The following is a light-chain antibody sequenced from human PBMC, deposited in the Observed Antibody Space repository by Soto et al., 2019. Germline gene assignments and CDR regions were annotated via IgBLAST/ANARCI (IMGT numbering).Light chain of an antibody. CDR2: DAF. J-gene: IGKJ4*01. V-gene: IGKV1-5*01. Sequence: DIQITQSPSSLSASVGDRVTITCRASQSISSWLAWYQQKPGKAPKLLIFDAFSLESGVPSRFSGSRSGTEFTLTISSLQPDDYATYYCQQYNSYSPLTFGGGTKVDIK. CDR1: QSISSW. CDR3: QQYNSYSPLT.